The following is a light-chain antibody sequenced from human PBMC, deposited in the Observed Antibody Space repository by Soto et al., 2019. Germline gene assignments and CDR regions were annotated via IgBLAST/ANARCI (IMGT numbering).Light chain of an antibody. CDR2: RTS. Sequence: EIVLTQSPGTLSLSPGERATLACSASQSSSSNLAWYQQKPGQAPRLLMYRTSSRATGFPARFSGSGSGTEFTLTISSLQSEDFGVYYRQQYNNWPRATFGGGTKVDIK. V-gene: IGKV3-15*01. CDR1: QSSSSN. CDR3: QQYNNWPRAT. J-gene: IGKJ4*01.